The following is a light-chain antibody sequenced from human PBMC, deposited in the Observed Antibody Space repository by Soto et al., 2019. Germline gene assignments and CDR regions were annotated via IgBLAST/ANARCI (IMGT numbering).Light chain of an antibody. Sequence: VLRTESQATLSVSPGERSTLSCRASQSVSSKLAWYQQKPGQAPRLLIYDASIRATGIPDRFSGSGSGTDFTLTISRLEPEDFAVYYCQQYDNSPITFGQGTRLEI. J-gene: IGKJ5*01. CDR1: QSVSSK. V-gene: IGKV3-15*01. CDR2: DAS. CDR3: QQYDNSPIT.